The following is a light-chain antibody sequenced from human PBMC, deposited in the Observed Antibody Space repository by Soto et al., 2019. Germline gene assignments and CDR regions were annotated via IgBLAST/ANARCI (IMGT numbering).Light chain of an antibody. CDR3: CSYGGVSTFVI. Sequence: QSVLTQPASVSGSPGQSITISCTGTSSDVGRYNLVSWYQHHPGKAPKVIIYEGTKRPSEVSNRFSGSKSGNTASLTISGLQAEDEADYYCCSYGGVSTFVIFGGGTQLTVL. CDR1: SSDVGRYNL. CDR2: EGT. V-gene: IGLV2-23*03. J-gene: IGLJ2*01.